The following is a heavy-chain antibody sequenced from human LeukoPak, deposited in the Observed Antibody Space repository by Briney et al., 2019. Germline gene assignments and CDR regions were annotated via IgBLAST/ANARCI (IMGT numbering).Heavy chain of an antibody. Sequence: GGSLRLSCAASGFTFSSYSMNWVRQAPGRGLEWVSSIGSTSSYLYYGDSVKGRFTISRDNAKNSLYLQMSSLRAEDTAVYYCARISRITYSSSWYVDYWGQGTLVTVSS. D-gene: IGHD6-13*01. CDR1: GFTFSSYS. CDR3: ARISRITYSSSWYVDY. CDR2: IGSTSSYL. V-gene: IGHV3-21*01. J-gene: IGHJ4*02.